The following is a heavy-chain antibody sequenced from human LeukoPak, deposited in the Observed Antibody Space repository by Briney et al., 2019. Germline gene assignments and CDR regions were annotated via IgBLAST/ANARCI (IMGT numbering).Heavy chain of an antibody. J-gene: IGHJ5*02. CDR1: GGSISSSGYS. V-gene: IGHV4-30-2*01. CDR3: ARTPTYCGGDCYYFDP. D-gene: IGHD2-21*02. Sequence: SETLSLTCAVSGGSISSSGYSWSWIRQPPGKGLEWIGYVHHTGSTYYNPSLKSRVTISVDRSKNQFSLKLSSVTAADTAMYFCARTPTYCGGDCYYFDPWGQGTLVTVSS. CDR2: VHHTGST.